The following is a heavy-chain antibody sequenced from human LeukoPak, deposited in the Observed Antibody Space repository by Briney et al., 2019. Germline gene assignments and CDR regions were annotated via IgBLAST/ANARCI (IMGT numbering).Heavy chain of an antibody. V-gene: IGHV3-23*01. CDR3: AKDHAGTTYYYYMDV. CDR2: ISGSGGST. D-gene: IGHD1-7*01. J-gene: IGHJ6*03. Sequence: PGGSLRLSCAASGFTFSSYAMSWVRQAPVKGLEWVSAISGSGGSTYYADSVKGRFTISRDNSKNTLYLQMNSLRAEDTAVYYCAKDHAGTTYYYYMDVWGKGTTVTVSS. CDR1: GFTFSSYA.